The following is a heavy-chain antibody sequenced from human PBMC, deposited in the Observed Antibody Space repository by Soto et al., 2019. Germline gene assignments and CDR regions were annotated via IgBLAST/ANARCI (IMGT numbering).Heavy chain of an antibody. D-gene: IGHD3-22*01. Sequence: ASVKVSCKASGYTFTSYDINWVRQATGQGFEWMGWMNPKSGGTRYIQKFQGRVTMTTDTSTSTAYMELRSLRSDDTAVYYCARDGTAGNYYDSSGSNWFDPWGQGNLVTVSS. CDR1: GYTFTSYD. J-gene: IGHJ5*02. V-gene: IGHV1-8*01. CDR3: ARDGTAGNYYDSSGSNWFDP. CDR2: MNPKSGGT.